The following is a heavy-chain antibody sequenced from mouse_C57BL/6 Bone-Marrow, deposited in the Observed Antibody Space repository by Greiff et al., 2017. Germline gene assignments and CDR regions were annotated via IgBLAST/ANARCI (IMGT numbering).Heavy chain of an antibody. CDR3: ARREGYDEWFAY. D-gene: IGHD2-2*01. Sequence: VQLQQSGPELVKPGASVKISCKASGYAFSSSWMNWVKQRPGKGLEWIGRIYPGDGDTNYNGKFKGKATLTADKSSSTAYMQLSSLTSEDSAVYFCARREGYDEWFAYWGQGTLVTVSA. CDR1: GYAFSSSW. V-gene: IGHV1-82*01. J-gene: IGHJ3*01. CDR2: IYPGDGDT.